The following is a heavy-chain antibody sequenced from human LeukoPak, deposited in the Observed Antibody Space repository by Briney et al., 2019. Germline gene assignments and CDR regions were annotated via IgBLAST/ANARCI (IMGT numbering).Heavy chain of an antibody. CDR2: IRYDGSNE. CDR3: ASRPLYDFWSGYYPGPFYYMDV. D-gene: IGHD3-3*01. Sequence: GGSLRLSCAASGFTFSSYGMHWVRQAPGKGLEWVAFIRYDGSNEYYADSVKGRFTISRDNSKNTLYLQMNSLRAEDTAVYYCASRPLYDFWSGYYPGPFYYMDVWGKGTTVTVSS. CDR1: GFTFSSYG. V-gene: IGHV3-30*02. J-gene: IGHJ6*03.